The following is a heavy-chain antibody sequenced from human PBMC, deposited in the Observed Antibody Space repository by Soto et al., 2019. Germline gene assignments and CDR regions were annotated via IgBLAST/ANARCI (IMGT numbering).Heavy chain of an antibody. D-gene: IGHD6-13*01. CDR2: IWYDGSNK. CDR3: ARDRYSSSWIDY. Sequence: GGSLRLSCAASGFTFSSYGMHWVRQAPGKGLEWVAVIWYDGSNKYYADSVKGRFTISRDNSKNTLYLQMNSLRAEDTAVYYCARDRYSSSWIDYWGQGTLATVSS. J-gene: IGHJ4*02. CDR1: GFTFSSYG. V-gene: IGHV3-33*01.